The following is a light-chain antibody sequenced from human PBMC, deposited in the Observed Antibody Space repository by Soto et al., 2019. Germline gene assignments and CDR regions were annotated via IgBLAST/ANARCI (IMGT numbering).Light chain of an antibody. CDR3: QKSYRTPIT. CDR2: AGS. J-gene: IGKJ5*01. Sequence: DIQITQSPSSLSASVLDRVTLTLRASQSISNYLNWYQQKPGKAPKFLIYAGSSLQSGVPSRFSGSGSGTDFTLTISSLQPEDFATYYCQKSYRTPITCGQGTRLEIK. V-gene: IGKV1-39*01. CDR1: QSISNY.